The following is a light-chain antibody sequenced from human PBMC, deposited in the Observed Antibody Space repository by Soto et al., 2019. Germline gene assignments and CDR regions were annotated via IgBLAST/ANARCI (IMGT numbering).Light chain of an antibody. V-gene: IGLV2-8*01. J-gene: IGLJ1*01. Sequence: QSVLTQPPSPSGSPGQSLTMSFAVTSIDVGAYDYVSWYQQHPGKAPKLMIYEINKRPSGVPDRFSGSKSGNTASLTVSGLQAEDEADYYCSSFAGSNNFPCVFGTGTKVTVL. CDR3: SSFAGSNNFPCV. CDR1: SIDVGAYDY. CDR2: EIN.